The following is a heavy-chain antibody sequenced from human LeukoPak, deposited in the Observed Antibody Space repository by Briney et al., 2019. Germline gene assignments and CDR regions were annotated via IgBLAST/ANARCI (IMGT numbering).Heavy chain of an antibody. V-gene: IGHV5-51*01. Sequence: GESLKISCKGSGYSFTSYWIAWVRQMPGKGLEWMGAIYPGDSDTRYSPSFQGQVTISADKSISTAYVQWNSLKASDTAIYYCARRFDSGSGFDYWGQGTLVTVSS. CDR2: IYPGDSDT. D-gene: IGHD6-25*01. J-gene: IGHJ4*02. CDR3: ARRFDSGSGFDY. CDR1: GYSFTSYW.